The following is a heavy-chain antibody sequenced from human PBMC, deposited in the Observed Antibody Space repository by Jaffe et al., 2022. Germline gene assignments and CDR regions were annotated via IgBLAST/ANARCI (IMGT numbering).Heavy chain of an antibody. CDR3: ARHLGNYPDFFDV. Sequence: EVHLVQSGAEVKKPGESLNISCLAAGYNFTDNWIGWVRQMPGKGLEWMGIIYPGDSATRYSPSFQGQVTISADKSISTAYLQWGSLKASDSAMYYCARHLGNYPDFFDVWGQGTLVTVSS. J-gene: IGHJ4*02. D-gene: IGHD1-7*01. V-gene: IGHV5-51*01. CDR2: IYPGDSAT. CDR1: GYNFTDNW.